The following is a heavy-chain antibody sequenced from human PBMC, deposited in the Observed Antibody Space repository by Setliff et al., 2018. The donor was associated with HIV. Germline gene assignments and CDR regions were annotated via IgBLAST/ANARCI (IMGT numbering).Heavy chain of an antibody. J-gene: IGHJ4*02. Sequence: SETLSLTCTVSGFSISRDYYWGWIRQPPGKGLEWIGSINYSGSTYNNPSLKSRITISVDTSKNQFSLKLSSVTAADTAVYYCARSYDSSPHFDYWGQGTLVTVSS. D-gene: IGHD3-22*01. CDR1: GFSISRDYY. CDR3: ARSYDSSPHFDY. V-gene: IGHV4-38-2*02. CDR2: INYSGST.